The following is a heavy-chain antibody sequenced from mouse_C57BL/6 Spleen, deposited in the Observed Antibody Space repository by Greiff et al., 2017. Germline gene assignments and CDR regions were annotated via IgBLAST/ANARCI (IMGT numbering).Heavy chain of an antibody. CDR2: IHPNSGST. D-gene: IGHD1-1*01. J-gene: IGHJ3*01. Sequence: VQLQQPGAELVKPGASVKLSCKASGYTFTSYWMHWVKQRPGQGLEWIGMIHPNSGSTNYNEKFKSKATLTVDKSSSTAYMQLSSLTSEYSAVYYCARDYYGSSAYWGQGTLVTVSA. V-gene: IGHV1-64*01. CDR1: GYTFTSYW. CDR3: ARDYYGSSAY.